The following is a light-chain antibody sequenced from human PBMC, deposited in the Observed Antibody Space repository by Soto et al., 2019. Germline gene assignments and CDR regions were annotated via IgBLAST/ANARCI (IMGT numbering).Light chain of an antibody. CDR2: YAS. CDR3: QHYSNWPPT. CDR1: GSVHRN. J-gene: IGKJ3*01. V-gene: IGKV3-15*01. Sequence: EMVMTQSPATLSVSPGERVTLSCRASGSVHRNLAWYQQKPGQGPSLLIYYASTRATGVPDRFTGSGSGTEFTLTISSLQSEDFVVYHCQHYSNWPPTFGPGTKVEIK.